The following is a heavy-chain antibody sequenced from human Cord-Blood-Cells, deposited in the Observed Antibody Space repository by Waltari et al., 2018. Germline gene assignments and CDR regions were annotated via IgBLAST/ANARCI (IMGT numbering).Heavy chain of an antibody. D-gene: IGHD1-26*01. J-gene: IGHJ6*02. Sequence: QVQLQQWGAGLLKPSETLSLTCAVYGGSFSGYYWSWIRQPPGKGLEWIGEINHSGSTNTNPPLKSRVTISVDTSKNQFSLKLSSVTATDTAVYYCARSSYELGHNYYYYGMDVWGQGTTVTVSS. CDR2: INHSGST. V-gene: IGHV4-34*01. CDR3: ARSSYELGHNYYYYGMDV. CDR1: GGSFSGYY.